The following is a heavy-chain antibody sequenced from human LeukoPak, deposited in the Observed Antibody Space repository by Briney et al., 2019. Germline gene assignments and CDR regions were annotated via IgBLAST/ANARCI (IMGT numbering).Heavy chain of an antibody. J-gene: IGHJ4*02. D-gene: IGHD5-18*01. CDR1: GYSFTSYW. V-gene: IGHV5-51*01. CDR3: ATSSERGYSYGYYGFFDY. Sequence: GESLKISCKGSGYSFTSYWIGWGRQMPGKGLEWMGTIYPGGSDTRYSPSFQGQVTISAHKSISTAYLQWTSLKASDPAMYYCATSSERGYSYGYYGFFDYWGQGTLVTVSS. CDR2: IYPGGSDT.